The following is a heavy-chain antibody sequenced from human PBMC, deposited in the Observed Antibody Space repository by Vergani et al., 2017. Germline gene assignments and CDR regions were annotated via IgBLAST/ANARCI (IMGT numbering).Heavy chain of an antibody. Sequence: EVQLVESGGGLVQPGGSLRLSCAASGFTVSSNYMSWVRQAPGKGLEWVSVIYSGGSTYYADSVKGRFTISRDNSKNTLYLQMNSLRAEDTAVYYCARDRILYSNYGGTNYYYGMDVWGQGTTVTVSS. CDR2: IYSGGST. J-gene: IGHJ6*02. V-gene: IGHV3-66*02. D-gene: IGHD4-11*01. CDR1: GFTVSSNY. CDR3: ARDRILYSNYGGTNYYYGMDV.